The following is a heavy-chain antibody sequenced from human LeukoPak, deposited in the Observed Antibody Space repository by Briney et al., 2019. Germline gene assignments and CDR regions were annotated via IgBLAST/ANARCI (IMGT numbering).Heavy chain of an antibody. Sequence: PGGSLRLSCAASGFTFSSYAMHWVRQAPGKGLEWISYISSSSSTIYYADSVKGRFTISRDNAKNSLYLQMNSLRAEDTAVYYCARSGYYGSGSYSLLYYFDYWGQGTLVTVSS. CDR3: ARSGYYGSGSYSLLYYFDY. J-gene: IGHJ4*02. D-gene: IGHD3-10*01. V-gene: IGHV3-48*04. CDR1: GFTFSSYA. CDR2: ISSSSSTI.